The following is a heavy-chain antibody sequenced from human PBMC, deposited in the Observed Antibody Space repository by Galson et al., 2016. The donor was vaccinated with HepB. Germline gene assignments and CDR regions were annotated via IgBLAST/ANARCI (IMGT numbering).Heavy chain of an antibody. D-gene: IGHD1-7*01. V-gene: IGHV3-7*02. CDR3: ARANWKYAAYYFDF. CDR1: GFNFGRYW. CDR2: IKEDGSQK. Sequence: LRLSCAASGFNFGRYWMVWVRQAPGKGLEWVANIKEDGSQKYYVDSVKGRFSISRDNARDSLYLQMNSLRADDTGVYYCARANWKYAAYYFDFWGQGTLVTVSS. J-gene: IGHJ4*02.